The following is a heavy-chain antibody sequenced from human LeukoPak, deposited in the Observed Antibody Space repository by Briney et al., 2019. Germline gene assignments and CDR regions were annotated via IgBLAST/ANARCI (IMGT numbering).Heavy chain of an antibody. CDR1: GGTFSSYA. V-gene: IGHV1-69*04. CDR2: IIPILGIA. CDR3: ARGVYYYDSSGYYSI. J-gene: IGHJ3*02. D-gene: IGHD3-22*01. Sequence: SVKVSCKASGGTFSSYAISWVRQAPGQGLEWMGRIIPILGIANYAQKFQGRVTITADKSTSTAYMELSSLRSGDTAVYYCARGVYYYDSSGYYSIWGQGTMVTVSS.